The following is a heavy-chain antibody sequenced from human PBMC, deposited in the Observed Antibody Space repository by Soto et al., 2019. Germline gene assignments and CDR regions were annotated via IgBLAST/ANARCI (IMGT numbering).Heavy chain of an antibody. CDR2: ISGSGGST. J-gene: IGHJ6*02. CDR3: AKDQDIVVVVAASYGMDV. D-gene: IGHD2-15*01. Sequence: GGSLRLSCAASGFTFSSYAMSWVRQAPGKGLEWVSAISGSGGSTYYADSGKGRFTISRDNSKNTLYLQMNSLRAEDTAVYYCAKDQDIVVVVAASYGMDVWGQGTTVTVSS. CDR1: GFTFSSYA. V-gene: IGHV3-23*01.